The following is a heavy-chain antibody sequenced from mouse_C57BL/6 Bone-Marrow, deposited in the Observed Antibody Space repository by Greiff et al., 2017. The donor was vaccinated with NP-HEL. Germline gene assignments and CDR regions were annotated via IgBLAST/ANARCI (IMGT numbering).Heavy chain of an antibody. CDR1: GFTFSDYG. V-gene: IGHV5-17*01. CDR2: ISSGSSTI. J-gene: IGHJ3*01. D-gene: IGHD1-1*01. Sequence: VKLMESGGGLVKPGGSLKLSCAASGFTFSDYGMHWVRQAPEKGLEWVAYISSGSSTIYYADTVKGRFTISRDNAKNTLFLQMTSLRSEDTAMYYSITTVPFAYWGQGTLVTVSA. CDR3: ITTVPFAY.